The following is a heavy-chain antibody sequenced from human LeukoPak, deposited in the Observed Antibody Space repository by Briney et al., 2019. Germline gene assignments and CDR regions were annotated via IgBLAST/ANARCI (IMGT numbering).Heavy chain of an antibody. D-gene: IGHD2-21*02. V-gene: IGHV3-23*01. CDR1: VFTFSTYA. CDR3: ASGQGTTIGTFDN. J-gene: IGHJ4*02. Sequence: SGGSLRLSCAASVFTFSTYAMNWVRQAPGKGLEWVSGITNGGNYTFYADSVKGWFTISRDNSKNTLYLQTNSLRADDTAVYYCASGQGTTIGTFDNWGQGTLVTVSS. CDR2: ITNGGNYT.